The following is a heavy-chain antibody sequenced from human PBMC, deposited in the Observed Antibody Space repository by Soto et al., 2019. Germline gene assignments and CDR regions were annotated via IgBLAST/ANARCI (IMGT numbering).Heavy chain of an antibody. CDR2: ISSNGGST. D-gene: IGHD2-15*01. V-gene: IGHV3-64*01. Sequence: EVQLVESGGGLVQPGGSLRLSCAASGFTFSSNAMHWVRQAPGKGLEYVSAISSNGGSTYYANSVKGRFTISRDNSKNTLYLQMGSLRAEDMAVYYCARGIAGSVYGMDVWGQGTTVTVSS. CDR3: ARGIAGSVYGMDV. CDR1: GFTFSSNA. J-gene: IGHJ6*02.